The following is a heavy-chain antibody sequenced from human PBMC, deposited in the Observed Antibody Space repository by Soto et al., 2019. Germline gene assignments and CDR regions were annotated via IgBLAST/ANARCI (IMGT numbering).Heavy chain of an antibody. D-gene: IGHD2-2*01. J-gene: IGHJ6*02. CDR2: IDPSDSYT. CDR1: GYSFTSYW. V-gene: IGHV5-10-1*01. CDR3: ASPGGYCSSTSCPNYYYYYCMDV. Sequence: GESLKISCKGSGYSFTSYWISWVRQMPGKGLEWMGRIDPSDSYTNYSPSFQGHVTISADKSISTAYLQWSSLKASDTAMYYCASPGGYCSSTSCPNYYYYYCMDVWGQGTTVTVSS.